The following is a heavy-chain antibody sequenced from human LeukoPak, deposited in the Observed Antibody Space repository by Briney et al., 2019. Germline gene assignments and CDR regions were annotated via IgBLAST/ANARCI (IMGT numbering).Heavy chain of an antibody. J-gene: IGHJ6*03. CDR2: IIPIFGTA. D-gene: IGHD3-16*02. CDR1: GGTFSSYA. Sequence: GASVKVSCKASGGTFSSYAISWVRQAPGQGLEWMGGIIPIFGTANYAQKFQGRVTITADKSTSTAYMELSSLRSEDTAVYYCARVLYDYVWGSYRPDTYYYYYYMDVWGKGTTVTVSS. V-gene: IGHV1-69*06. CDR3: ARVLYDYVWGSYRPDTYYYYYYMDV.